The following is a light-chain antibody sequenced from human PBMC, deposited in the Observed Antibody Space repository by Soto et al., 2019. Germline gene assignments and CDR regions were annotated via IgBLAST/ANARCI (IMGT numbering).Light chain of an antibody. V-gene: IGKV3-20*01. J-gene: IGKJ1*01. CDR2: GAS. CDR1: QSVSNN. CDR3: QQYDESPQT. Sequence: EIVLTQSPGTLSLSPGERATLSCRARQSVSNNLAWYQQKPGQAPRLLIYGASSRATGIPDRFSGSGSGTDFTLTISRLEPDDFAVYYGQQYDESPQTLGQGTKVEIK.